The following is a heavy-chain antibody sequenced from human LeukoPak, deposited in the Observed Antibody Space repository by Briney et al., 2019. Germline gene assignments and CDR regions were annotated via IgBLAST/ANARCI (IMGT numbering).Heavy chain of an antibody. CDR3: ARDSGSYSHYFDY. CDR1: GGSISSGSYY. Sequence: SETLSLTRTVSGGSISSGSYYWSWIRQPAGKGLEWIGRIYTSGSTNYNPSLKSRVTISVDTSKNQFSLKLSSVTAADTAVYYCARDSGSYSHYFDYWGQGTLVTVSS. J-gene: IGHJ4*02. V-gene: IGHV4-61*02. D-gene: IGHD1-26*01. CDR2: IYTSGST.